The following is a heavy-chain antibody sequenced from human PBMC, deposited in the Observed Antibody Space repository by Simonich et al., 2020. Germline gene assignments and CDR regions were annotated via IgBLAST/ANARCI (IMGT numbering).Heavy chain of an antibody. V-gene: IGHV4-38-2*01. Sequence: QVQLQESGPGLVKPSETLSLTCAVSGYSISSGYYWGWIRQPPGKGLEWIGSIYHRGRTYYNPALKSRVTISVDTSKNQFSLKLSSVTAADTAVYYCARVGYSNYYNYGMDVWGQGTTVTVSS. J-gene: IGHJ6*02. CDR3: ARVGYSNYYNYGMDV. CDR2: IYHRGRT. CDR1: GYSISSGYY. D-gene: IGHD6-13*01.